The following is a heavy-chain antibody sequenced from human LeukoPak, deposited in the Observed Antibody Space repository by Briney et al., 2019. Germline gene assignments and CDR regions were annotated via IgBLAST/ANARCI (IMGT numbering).Heavy chain of an antibody. CDR2: ISNSGGST. CDR1: GFTFTSCG. CDR3: AKGPVSADWNY. D-gene: IGHD3/OR15-3a*01. V-gene: IGHV3-23*01. Sequence: GGSLRLSCAASGFTFTSCGMSWVRQAPGEGLERVSGISNSGGSTYYADSVKRRFTISRDNSKNTLYLQMNSLRAEDTAVYYCAKGPVSADWNYWGQGSLVTVSS. J-gene: IGHJ4*02.